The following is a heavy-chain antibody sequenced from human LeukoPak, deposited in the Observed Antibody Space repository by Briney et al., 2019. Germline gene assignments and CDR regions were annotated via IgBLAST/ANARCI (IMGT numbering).Heavy chain of an antibody. V-gene: IGHV4-39*07. CDR3: ARDGRGYAFDI. CDR2: IYYSGST. Sequence: SETLSLTCTVSGGSISSSSCYWGWIRQPPGKGLEWIGSIYYSGSTYYNPSLKSRVTISVDTSKNQFSLKLSSVTAADTAVYYCARDGRGYAFDIWGQGTMVTVSS. J-gene: IGHJ3*02. CDR1: GGSISSSSCY.